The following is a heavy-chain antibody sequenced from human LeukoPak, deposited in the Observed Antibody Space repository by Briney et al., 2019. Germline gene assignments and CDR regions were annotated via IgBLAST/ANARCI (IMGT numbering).Heavy chain of an antibody. CDR1: GYTFTSYY. D-gene: IGHD6-19*01. CDR3: ARALAKYSSGWYGADAFDI. V-gene: IGHV1-46*01. J-gene: IGHJ3*02. Sequence: ASVKVSCKASGYTFTSYYMHWGRQAPGQGLEWMGIINPSGGSTSYAQKFQGRVTMTRDMSKSTVYMELSSMRSEDTAVYYCARALAKYSSGWYGADAFDIWGQGTMVTVSS. CDR2: INPSGGST.